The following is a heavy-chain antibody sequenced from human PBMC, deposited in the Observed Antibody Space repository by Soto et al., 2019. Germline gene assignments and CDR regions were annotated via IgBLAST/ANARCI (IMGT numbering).Heavy chain of an antibody. CDR2: MYVTGTS. V-gene: IGHV4-4*07. CDR1: GDSISSYF. CDR3: ARDGEYSSGWFIFDH. J-gene: IGHJ4*02. Sequence: QVQLQESGPGLVKPSETLSLTCTISGDSISSYFWSWIRQPAGRGLEWIGRMYVTGTSSYDPSLQSRVTMPVDTSKNRFSLRRSSVTAADTAVYYCARDGEYSSGWFIFDHWGQGALVTVSS. D-gene: IGHD6-19*01.